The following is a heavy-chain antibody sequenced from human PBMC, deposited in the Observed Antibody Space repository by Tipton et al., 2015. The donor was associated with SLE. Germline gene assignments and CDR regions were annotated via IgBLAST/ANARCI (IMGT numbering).Heavy chain of an antibody. CDR2: INHSGST. V-gene: IGHV4-34*01. J-gene: IGHJ6*03. CDR3: ARGLVYSSSSYYYYYYIDV. CDR1: GGSFSGYY. D-gene: IGHD6-6*01. Sequence: TLSLTCAVYGGSFSGYYWSWIRQPPGKGLEWIGEINHSGSTNYNPSLKSRVTISVDTSKNQFSLKLSSVTAADTAVYYCARGLVYSSSSYYYYYYIDVWGKGTTVTVSS.